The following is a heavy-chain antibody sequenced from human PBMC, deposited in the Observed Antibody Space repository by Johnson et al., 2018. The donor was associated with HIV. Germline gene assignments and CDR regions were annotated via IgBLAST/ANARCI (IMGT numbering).Heavy chain of an antibody. CDR2: INWNGGST. J-gene: IGHJ3*02. CDR3: ASLYSGYDNDAFDI. Sequence: MLLVESGGGLIQPGGSLRLSCAASGFTFDDYGMSWVRQVPGKGLVWVSDINWNGGSTGYADSVKGRFTISRDNAKKSLYLQMNSLRAEDTAVYYCASLYSGYDNDAFDIWGRGTMVTVSS. V-gene: IGHV3-20*04. D-gene: IGHD5-12*01. CDR1: GFTFDDYG.